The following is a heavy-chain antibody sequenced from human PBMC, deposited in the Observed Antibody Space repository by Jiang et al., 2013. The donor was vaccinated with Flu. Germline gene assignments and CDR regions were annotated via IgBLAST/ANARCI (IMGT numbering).Heavy chain of an antibody. D-gene: IGHD3-10*01. CDR1: GYTFTSYA. V-gene: IGHV1-3*01. Sequence: GAEVKKPGASVKVSCKASGYTFTSYAMHWVRQAPGQRLEWMGWINAGNGNTKYSQKFQGRVTITRDTSASTAYMELSSLRSEDTAVYYCATGPGGQGSGSYPYYYYGMDVWGKGTTGHRL. J-gene: IGHJ6*04. CDR3: ATGPGGQGSGSYPYYYYGMDV. CDR2: INAGNGNT.